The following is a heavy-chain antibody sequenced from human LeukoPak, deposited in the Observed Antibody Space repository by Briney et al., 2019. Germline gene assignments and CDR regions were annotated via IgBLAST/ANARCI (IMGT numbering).Heavy chain of an antibody. D-gene: IGHD5-18*01. CDR2: INQDASAK. J-gene: IGHJ4*02. V-gene: IGHV3-7*01. CDR1: GFTLRSYW. Sequence: GGSLRLSCAASGFTLRSYWMNWVHQAPGKGLKCVANINQDASAKSYVDSVRGRFTISRDDAKNSLHLQMNSLRAEDTAVYYCARDLYSYGANQDDYWGQGILVTVS. CDR3: ARDLYSYGANQDDY.